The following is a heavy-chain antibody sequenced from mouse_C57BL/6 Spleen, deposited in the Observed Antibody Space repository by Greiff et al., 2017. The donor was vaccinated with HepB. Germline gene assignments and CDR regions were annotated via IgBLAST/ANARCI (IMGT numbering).Heavy chain of an antibody. CDR1: GYTFTSYW. V-gene: IGHV1-61*01. CDR3: ARETTVVARYAMDY. D-gene: IGHD1-1*01. J-gene: IGHJ4*01. CDR2: IYPSDSET. Sequence: QVQLQQPGAELVRPGSSVKLSCKASGYTFTSYWMDWVKQRPGQGLEWIGNIYPSDSETHYNQKFKDKATLTVDKSSSTAYMQLSSLTSEDSAVYYCARETTVVARYAMDYWGQGTSVTVSS.